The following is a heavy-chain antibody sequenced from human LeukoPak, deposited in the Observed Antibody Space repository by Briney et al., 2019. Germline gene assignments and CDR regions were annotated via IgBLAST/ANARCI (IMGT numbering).Heavy chain of an antibody. CDR3: TTRPHIVGATTFDY. CDR2: IRSKANSYAT. D-gene: IGHD1-26*01. J-gene: IGHJ4*02. Sequence: GGSLRLSCAASGFTFSGSAMHWVRQASGKGLEWVGRIRSKANSYATAYAASVKGRFTISRDDSKNTAYLQMNSLKTEDTAVYYCTTRPHIVGATTFDYWGQGTLVTASS. CDR1: GFTFSGSA. V-gene: IGHV3-73*01.